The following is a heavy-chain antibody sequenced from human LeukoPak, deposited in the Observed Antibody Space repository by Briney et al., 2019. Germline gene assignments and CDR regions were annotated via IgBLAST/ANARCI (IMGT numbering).Heavy chain of an antibody. CDR2: INHSGST. D-gene: IGHD6-13*01. V-gene: IGHV4-34*01. CDR1: GGSFSGYY. CDR3: ARDLLGSSWYLDY. J-gene: IGHJ4*02. Sequence: SETLSLTCAVYGGSFSGYYWSWIRQPPGKGLEWIGEINHSGSTNYNPSLKSRVTISVDTSKNQFSLKLSSVTAADTAVYYCARDLLGSSWYLDYWGQGTLVTVSS.